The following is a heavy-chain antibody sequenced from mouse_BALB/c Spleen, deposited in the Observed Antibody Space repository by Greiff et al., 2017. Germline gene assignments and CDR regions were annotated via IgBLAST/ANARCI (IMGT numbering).Heavy chain of an antibody. Sequence: EVKLEESGGGLVKPGGSLKLSCAASGFTFSSYAMSWVRQTPEKRLEWVASISSGGSTYYPDSVKGRFTISRDNARNILYLQMSSLRSEDTAMYYCASDDYEAYWGQGTLVTVSA. CDR3: ASDDYEAY. V-gene: IGHV5-6-5*01. CDR2: ISSGGST. D-gene: IGHD2-4*01. J-gene: IGHJ3*01. CDR1: GFTFSSYA.